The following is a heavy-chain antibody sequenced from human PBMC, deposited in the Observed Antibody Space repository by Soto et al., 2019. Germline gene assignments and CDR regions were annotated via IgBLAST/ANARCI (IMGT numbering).Heavy chain of an antibody. J-gene: IGHJ4*02. D-gene: IGHD6-13*01. CDR1: GFTFSSYG. CDR2: ISYDGSNK. V-gene: IGHV3-30*18. CDR3: AKDLAYSRSWYLGY. Sequence: QVQLVESGGGVVQPGRSLRLSCAASGFTFSSYGMHWVRQAPGKGLEWVAVISYDGSNKYYADSVKGRFTISRDNSKNTLYLQMNSLRAEDTAVYYCAKDLAYSRSWYLGYWGQGTLVTVSS.